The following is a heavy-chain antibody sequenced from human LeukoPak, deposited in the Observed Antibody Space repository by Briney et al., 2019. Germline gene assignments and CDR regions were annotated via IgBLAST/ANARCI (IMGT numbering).Heavy chain of an antibody. D-gene: IGHD6-25*01. CDR1: GFTFSSCE. Sequence: GGPLILSCAASGFTFSSCEMNGLRKAPEKVVEWVSYFTNRGSGSTIYYAGSVNGRFTVSRDDAKNSLYLQMNSLRVEDTAVYYSAREHSSSGWRYFVHWGQRALVTVSS. CDR3: AREHSSSGWRYFVH. CDR2: FTNRGSGSTI. V-gene: IGHV3-48*03. J-gene: IGHJ4*02.